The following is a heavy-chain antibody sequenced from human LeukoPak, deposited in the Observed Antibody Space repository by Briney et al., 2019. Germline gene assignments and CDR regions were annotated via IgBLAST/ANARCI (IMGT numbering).Heavy chain of an antibody. D-gene: IGHD1-26*01. V-gene: IGHV4-39*07. Sequence: SETLSLTCTVSGGSISSSSYYWGWIRQPPGKGLEWIGSIYYSGSTNYNPSLQSRVTISVDTSKNQFSLKLSSVTAADTAVYYCATTTIRLGYWGQGTLVTVSS. J-gene: IGHJ4*02. CDR1: GGSISSSSYY. CDR2: IYYSGST. CDR3: ATTTIRLGY.